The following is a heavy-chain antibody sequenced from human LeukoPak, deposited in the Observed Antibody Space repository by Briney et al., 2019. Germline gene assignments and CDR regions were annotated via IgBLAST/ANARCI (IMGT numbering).Heavy chain of an antibody. V-gene: IGHV3-7*03. Sequence: GGSLRLSCAASGFTFSSYWMSWVRQAPGKGLEWVANIKQDGSEKYYVDSVKGRFTISRDNAKNSLCLQMNSLRAEDTAVYYCARGVRGVRPEVGSGDYWGQGTLVTVSS. J-gene: IGHJ4*02. D-gene: IGHD3-10*01. CDR2: IKQDGSEK. CDR1: GFTFSSYW. CDR3: ARGVRGVRPEVGSGDY.